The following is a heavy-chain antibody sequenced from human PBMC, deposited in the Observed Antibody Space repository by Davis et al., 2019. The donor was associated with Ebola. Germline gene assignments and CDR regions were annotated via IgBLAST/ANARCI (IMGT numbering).Heavy chain of an antibody. CDR3: ASSGVGATHESPMVN. CDR2: IYTSGST. Sequence: PSETLSLTCTVSGGSISSGSYYWSWIRQPAGKGLEWIGHIYTSGSTNYNPSLKSRVTISVDTSKNQFSLKLSSVTAADTAVYYCASSGVGATHESPMVNWGQGTLVTVSS. CDR1: GGSISSGSYY. D-gene: IGHD1-26*01. J-gene: IGHJ4*02. V-gene: IGHV4-61*09.